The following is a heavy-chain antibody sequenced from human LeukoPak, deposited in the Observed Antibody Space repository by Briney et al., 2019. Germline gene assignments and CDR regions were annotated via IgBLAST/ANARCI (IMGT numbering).Heavy chain of an antibody. CDR3: AKDWFNNSWNADFDY. J-gene: IGHJ4*02. CDR1: GFTFSSYA. D-gene: IGHD1-1*01. Sequence: GGSLRLSCAASGFTFSSYAMGWVRQAPGKGLEWVSAINGNGRTTYYADSVKGRFTISRDNSKNTLYLQMNRLRAEDTAVYYCAKDWFNNSWNADFDYWGQGTMVTVSS. CDR2: INGNGRTT. V-gene: IGHV3-23*01.